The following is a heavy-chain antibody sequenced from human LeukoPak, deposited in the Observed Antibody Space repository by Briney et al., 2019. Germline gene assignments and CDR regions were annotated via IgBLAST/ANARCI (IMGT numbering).Heavy chain of an antibody. D-gene: IGHD6-19*01. CDR3: AKCGRGGWSFDY. CDR1: GFTFSSYG. V-gene: IGHV3-30*18. J-gene: IGHJ4*02. Sequence: PGRSLRLSCAASGFTFSSYGMHWVRQAPGKGLEWVAVISYDGSNKYYADSVKGRFTISRDNSKNTLYLQMNSLRAEDTAVYYCAKCGRGGWSFDYWGQGTLVTVSS. CDR2: ISYDGSNK.